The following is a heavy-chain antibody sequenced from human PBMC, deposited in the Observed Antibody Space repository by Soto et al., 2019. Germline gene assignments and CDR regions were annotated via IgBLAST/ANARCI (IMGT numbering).Heavy chain of an antibody. CDR3: ARDRYDYVWGSYRPSNQ. V-gene: IGHV1-69*13. J-gene: IGHJ4*02. Sequence: GGSVKVSCKASEGTFSSYAISWVRQAPGQGLEWMGGIIPIFGTANYAQKFQGRVTITADESTSTAYMELSSLRSEDTAVYYCARDRYDYVWGSYRPSNQWGQGTLVTVSS. D-gene: IGHD3-16*02. CDR2: IIPIFGTA. CDR1: EGTFSSYA.